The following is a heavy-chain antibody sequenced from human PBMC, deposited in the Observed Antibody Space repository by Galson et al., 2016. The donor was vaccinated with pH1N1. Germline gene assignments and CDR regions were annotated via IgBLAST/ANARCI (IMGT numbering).Heavy chain of an antibody. CDR2: IYGGSARI. Sequence: SLRLSCAGFGYRFEEYAMHWVRQSPEKGLEWVAGIYGGSARIDHADSVKGRFTISRDDAKKSLFLQMNSLRSEDTALYYCAKDKAGDLDSWGQGTLVTVSS. CDR3: AKDKAGDLDS. V-gene: IGHV3-9*01. CDR1: GYRFEEYA. D-gene: IGHD3-10*01. J-gene: IGHJ4*02.